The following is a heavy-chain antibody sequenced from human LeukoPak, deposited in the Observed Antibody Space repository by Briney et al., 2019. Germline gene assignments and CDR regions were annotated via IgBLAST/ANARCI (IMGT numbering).Heavy chain of an antibody. V-gene: IGHV3-30*03. CDR2: ISYDGSNK. CDR3: GRVGGRSKAAKGDAFDI. CDR1: GFTFSSYG. J-gene: IGHJ3*02. D-gene: IGHD6-6*01. Sequence: GGSLRLSCAASGFTFSSYGMHWVRQAPGKGLEWVAVISYDGSNKYYADSVKGRFTISRDNSKNMLYLQMNSLRAEDTAVYYCGRVGGRSKAAKGDAFDIWGQGTMVTVSS.